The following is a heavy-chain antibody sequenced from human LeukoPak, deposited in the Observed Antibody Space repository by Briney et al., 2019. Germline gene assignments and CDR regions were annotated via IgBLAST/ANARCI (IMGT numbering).Heavy chain of an antibody. CDR3: TRELLYHYYEY. CDR1: GFTVSSHF. V-gene: IGHV3-53*01. Sequence: GGSLRLSCSASGFTVSSHFMSWVRQAPGKGLEWVSVLYDDGTTKYPDSVKGRFTISRDNSKNTLYLQMDSLRTEDTAVYYCTRELLYHYYEYWGQGTLVTVSS. J-gene: IGHJ4*02. CDR2: LYDDGTT. D-gene: IGHD3-3*01.